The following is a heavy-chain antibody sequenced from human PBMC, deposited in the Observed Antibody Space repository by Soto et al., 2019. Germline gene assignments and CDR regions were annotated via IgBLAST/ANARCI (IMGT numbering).Heavy chain of an antibody. CDR1: GYTFTSYG. V-gene: IGHV1-18*01. CDR2: ISAYNDNT. J-gene: IGHJ4*02. CDR3: ARDGSYYDSSGYYYNYFDY. Sequence: QVQLVQCGAEVKKPGASVKVSCKASGYTFTSYGISWVRQAPGQGLEWMGWISAYNDNTNFAQKLQGRVTMTTDTSTSTAYLELRSLRSDDTAVYYCARDGSYYDSSGYYYNYFDYWGQGTLVIVSS. D-gene: IGHD3-22*01.